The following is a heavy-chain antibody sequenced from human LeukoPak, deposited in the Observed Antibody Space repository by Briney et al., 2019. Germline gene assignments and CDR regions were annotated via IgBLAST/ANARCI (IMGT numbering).Heavy chain of an antibody. V-gene: IGHV4-34*01. CDR2: INHSGST. J-gene: IGHJ4*02. D-gene: IGHD6-13*01. CDR1: GGSFSGYY. CDR3: ARGYSSQRVFDY. Sequence: SETLSLTCAVYGGSFSGYYWSWIRQPPGKGLEWIGEINHSGSTNYNPSFKSRVTISVDTSKNQFSLKLSSVTAADTAVYYCARGYSSQRVFDYWGQGTLVSVSS.